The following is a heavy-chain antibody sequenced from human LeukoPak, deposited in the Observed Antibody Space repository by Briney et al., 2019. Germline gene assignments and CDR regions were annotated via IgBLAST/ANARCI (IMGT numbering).Heavy chain of an antibody. CDR2: IYYSGST. D-gene: IGHD3-22*01. V-gene: IGHV4-59*01. J-gene: IGHJ3*02. CDR1: GGSISSYY. CDR3: TRAGDYYYDSSGYAFDI. Sequence: SETLSLTCTVSGGSISSYYWSWIRQPPGKGLEWIGYIYYSGSTNYNPSLKSRVTISVDTSKNQFSLKLSSVTAADTAVYYCTRAGDYYYDSSGYAFDIWGQGTMVTVSS.